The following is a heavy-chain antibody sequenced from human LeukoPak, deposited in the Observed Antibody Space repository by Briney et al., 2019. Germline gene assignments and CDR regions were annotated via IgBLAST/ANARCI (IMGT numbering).Heavy chain of an antibody. CDR1: GFTFSSYA. J-gene: IGHJ5*02. Sequence: PGRSLRLSCAASGFTFSSYAMHWVRQAPGKGLEWVAVISYDGSNQYYADSVKGRFTISRDNSKNTLYLQMNSLRAEDTAVYYCASAQAYGSLLSWGQGTLVTVSS. V-gene: IGHV3-30-3*01. CDR2: ISYDGSNQ. CDR3: ASAQAYGSLLS. D-gene: IGHD3-10*01.